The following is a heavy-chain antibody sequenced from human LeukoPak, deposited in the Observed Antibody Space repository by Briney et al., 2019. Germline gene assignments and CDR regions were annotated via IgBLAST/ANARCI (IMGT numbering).Heavy chain of an antibody. D-gene: IGHD2-15*01. V-gene: IGHV3-48*02. CDR3: ARGRLTCSGGSCYSWYFDL. J-gene: IGHJ2*01. CDR2: ISSSGTSI. CDR1: GFTFSSYS. Sequence: GGSLRLSCAASGFTFSSYSMNWVRQAPGKGLEWVSIISSSGTSIYYADSVKGRLTISRDNAKNSLYLQMDSLRDEDTAVYYCARGRLTCSGGSCYSWYFDLWGRGTLVTVSS.